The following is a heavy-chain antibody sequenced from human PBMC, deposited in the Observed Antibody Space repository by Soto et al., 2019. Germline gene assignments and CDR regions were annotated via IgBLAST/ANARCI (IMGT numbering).Heavy chain of an antibody. V-gene: IGHV6-1*01. D-gene: IGHD3-10*01. CDR1: GDNVSSNSAA. J-gene: IGHJ6*02. Sequence: SPTLSLPCAISGDNVSSNSAAWNWIRQSPSRGLEWLGRTYYRSKWYHDYAVSVKSRITINPDTSKNQFSLQLNSVTPEDTAVYYCARGLWFGEFLYYYYGMDVWGQGTTVTVSS. CDR2: TYYRSKWYH. CDR3: ARGLWFGEFLYYYYGMDV.